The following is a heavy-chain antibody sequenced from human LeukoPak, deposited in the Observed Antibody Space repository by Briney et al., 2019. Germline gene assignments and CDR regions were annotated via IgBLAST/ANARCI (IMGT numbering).Heavy chain of an antibody. J-gene: IGHJ4*02. CDR2: IYHSRST. V-gene: IGHV4-30-2*01. D-gene: IGHD7-27*01. CDR1: GGSISSGAHS. Sequence: SETLSLTCAVSGGSISSGAHSWNWIRQPPGKGLEWIGFIYHSRSTYYNPSLKSRVTISVDRSKNQFSLKLTSVTAADTAVYYCARGAQNWGFDYWGQGTLVTVSA. CDR3: ARGAQNWGFDY.